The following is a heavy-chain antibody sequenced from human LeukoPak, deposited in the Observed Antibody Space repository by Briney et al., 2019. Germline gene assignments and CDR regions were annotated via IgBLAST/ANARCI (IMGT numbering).Heavy chain of an antibody. CDR2: ISSSSSYI. J-gene: IGHJ4*02. CDR1: GFTFSSYS. D-gene: IGHD3-10*01. V-gene: IGHV3-21*01. Sequence: GGSLRLSCEASGFTFSSYSMNWVRQAPGKGLEWVSSISSSSSYIYYADSVKGRFTISRDNAKNSLYLQMNSLRAEDTAVYYCARDLWFGELGVDYFDYWGQGTLVTVSS. CDR3: ARDLWFGELGVDYFDY.